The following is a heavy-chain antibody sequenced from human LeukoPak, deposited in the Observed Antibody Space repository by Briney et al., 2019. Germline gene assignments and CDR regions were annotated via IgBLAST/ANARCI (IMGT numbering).Heavy chain of an antibody. CDR3: ARVRRDGYYAFDY. V-gene: IGHV1-2*02. CDR2: INPNSGGT. CDR1: GYTFTGYY. J-gene: IGHJ4*02. Sequence: GASVKVFCKASGYTFTGYYMHWVRQAPGQGLEWMGWINPNSGGTNYAQKFQGRVTMTRDTSISTAYMELSRLRSGDTAVYYCARVRRDGYYAFDYWGQGTLVTVSS. D-gene: IGHD5-24*01.